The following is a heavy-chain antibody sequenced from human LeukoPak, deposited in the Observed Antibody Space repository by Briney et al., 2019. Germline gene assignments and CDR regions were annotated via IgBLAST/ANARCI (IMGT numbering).Heavy chain of an antibody. D-gene: IGHD3-10*01. V-gene: IGHV3-23*01. Sequence: GGSLRLSCAASGFTFSTYAMNWVRQAPGRGLEWVSSITGSGDNTHYADSVKGRFTISRDNSQNTLFLQMNSLRDEDTALYYCAKGPEIYYGSGSFDYWGQGALVTVSS. J-gene: IGHJ4*02. CDR3: AKGPEIYYGSGSFDY. CDR2: ITGSGDNT. CDR1: GFTFSTYA.